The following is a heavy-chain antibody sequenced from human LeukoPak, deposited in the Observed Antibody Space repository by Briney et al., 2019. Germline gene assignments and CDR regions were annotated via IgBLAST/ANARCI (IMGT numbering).Heavy chain of an antibody. J-gene: IGHJ4*02. CDR2: INDSGST. D-gene: IGHD4/OR15-4a*01. Sequence: PSETLSLTCTVSGGSISGYYWSWIRQPSGKGLEWIGYINDSGSTDYNPSLKSRVTISADTSSNQFSLKLNSVTAADTAIYYCARHFAARSGAARYLDSWGQGTLVTVSS. CDR3: ARHFAARSGAARYLDS. V-gene: IGHV4-59*08. CDR1: GGSISGYY.